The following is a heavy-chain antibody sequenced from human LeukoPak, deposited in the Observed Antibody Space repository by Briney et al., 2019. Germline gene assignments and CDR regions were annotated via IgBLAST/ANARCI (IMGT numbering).Heavy chain of an antibody. J-gene: IGHJ6*02. CDR2: IYYSGST. CDR3: ARDTYYYYGMDV. CDR1: GGSISSGDYY. Sequence: SETLSLTCTVSGGSISSGDYYWSWIRQPPGKGLEWIGYIYYSGSTYYNPSLKSRVTISVDTSKNQFSLKLSSVTVADTAVYYCARDTYYYYGMDVWGQGTTVTVSS. V-gene: IGHV4-30-4*01.